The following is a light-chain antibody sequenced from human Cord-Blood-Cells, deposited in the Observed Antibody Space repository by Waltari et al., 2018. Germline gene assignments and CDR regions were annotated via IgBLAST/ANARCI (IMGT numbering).Light chain of an antibody. Sequence: DIQMNQYPSTLSASVGDRVTITCRASQSISSWLAWYQQKPGKAPKLLIYKASSLESGVPSRFSGSGSGTEFTLTISSLQPDDFATYYCQQYNSYTFGQGTKLEIK. CDR2: KAS. CDR1: QSISSW. V-gene: IGKV1-5*03. J-gene: IGKJ2*01. CDR3: QQYNSYT.